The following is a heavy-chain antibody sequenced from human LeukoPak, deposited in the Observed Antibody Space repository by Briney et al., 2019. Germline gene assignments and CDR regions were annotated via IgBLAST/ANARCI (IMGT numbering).Heavy chain of an antibody. V-gene: IGHV3-21*01. CDR3: ARDYGVPAAIGYYYYMDV. CDR2: ISSSSSYI. CDR1: GYTFSSYS. Sequence: PGGSLRLSCAASGYTFSSYSMNWVRQAPGKGLEWVSSISSSSSYIYYADSVKGRFTISRDNAKNSLYLQMNSLRAEDTAVYYCARDYGVPAAIGYYYYMDVWGKGTTVTVSS. J-gene: IGHJ6*03. D-gene: IGHD2-2*02.